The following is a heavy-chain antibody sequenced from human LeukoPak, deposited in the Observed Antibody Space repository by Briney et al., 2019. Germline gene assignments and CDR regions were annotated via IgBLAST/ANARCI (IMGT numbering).Heavy chain of an antibody. CDR1: GFTFSSYW. D-gene: IGHD3-22*01. V-gene: IGHV3-7*03. CDR2: IKQDGSEK. J-gene: IGHJ4*02. CDR3: AKDFSPVVITIPDY. Sequence: GGSLRLSCAASGFTFSSYWMSWVRQAPGKGLEWVANIKQDGSEKYYVDSVKGRFTISRDNAKNSLYLQMNSLRAEDTALYYCAKDFSPVVITIPDYWGQGTLVTVSS.